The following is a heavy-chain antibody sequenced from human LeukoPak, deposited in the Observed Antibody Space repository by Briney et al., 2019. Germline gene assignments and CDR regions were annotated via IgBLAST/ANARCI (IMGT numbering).Heavy chain of an antibody. CDR2: ISSNGGST. CDR1: GFTFSSYA. Sequence: PGGSLRLSCAASGFTFSSYAMHWVRQAPGKGLEYVSAISSNGGSTYYANSVKGRFTISRDNSKNTLYLQMGSLRAEDMAVYYCARGDIGVTVPGYYYYYMDVWGKGTTVTVSS. J-gene: IGHJ6*03. V-gene: IGHV3-64*01. D-gene: IGHD5-12*01. CDR3: ARGDIGVTVPGYYYYYMDV.